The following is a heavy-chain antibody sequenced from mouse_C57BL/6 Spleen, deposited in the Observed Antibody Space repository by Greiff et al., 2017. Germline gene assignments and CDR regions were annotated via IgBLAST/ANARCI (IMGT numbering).Heavy chain of an antibody. CDR3: ARSGDTMVTTYFDY. V-gene: IGHV1-52*01. D-gene: IGHD2-2*01. J-gene: IGHJ2*01. CDR1: GYTFTSYW. CDR2: IDPSDSET. Sequence: QVQLQQPGAELVRPGSSVKLSCKASGYTFTSYWMHWVKQRPIQGLEWIGNIDPSDSETHYNQKFKDKATLTVDKSSSTAYMQLSSLTSEDSAVYYCARSGDTMVTTYFDYWGQGTTLTVSS.